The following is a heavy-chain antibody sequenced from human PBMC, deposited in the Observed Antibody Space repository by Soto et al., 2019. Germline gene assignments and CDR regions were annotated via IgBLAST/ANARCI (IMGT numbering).Heavy chain of an antibody. Sequence: ASVKVSCKTSGFTFTTSAVQWVRQARGQRLEWIGWIVVGSGSTNYAQKFQERVTITRDISTTTVYMELSSLRVEDTAIYYCAAPYGMDVWGLGTTVTVSS. CDR1: GFTFTTSA. V-gene: IGHV1-58*01. J-gene: IGHJ6*02. CDR2: IVVGSGST. CDR3: AAPYGMDV.